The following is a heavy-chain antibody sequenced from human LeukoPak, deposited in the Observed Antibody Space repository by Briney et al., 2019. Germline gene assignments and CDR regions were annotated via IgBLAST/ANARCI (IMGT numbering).Heavy chain of an antibody. D-gene: IGHD3-22*01. CDR2: ISSSGSTI. CDR3: ARDQSIYDSSGTPH. CDR1: GFTFSSYE. Sequence: GGSLRLSCAASGFTFSSYEMNWVRQAPGKGLEWVSYISSSGSTIYYADSVKGRFTISRDNAENSLYLQMNSLRAEDTAVYYCARDQSIYDSSGTPHWGQGTLVTVSS. J-gene: IGHJ4*02. V-gene: IGHV3-48*03.